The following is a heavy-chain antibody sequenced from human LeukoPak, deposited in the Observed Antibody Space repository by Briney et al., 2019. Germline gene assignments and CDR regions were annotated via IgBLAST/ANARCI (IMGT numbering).Heavy chain of an antibody. CDR3: ARGRRFSSSWRQGTYWFDP. J-gene: IGHJ5*02. V-gene: IGHV1-8*01. CDR1: GYTFTSYD. Sequence: ASVKVSCKASGYTFTSYDIHWVRQATGQGLEWMGWMNPNSGNTGYAQKFQGRVTLTRNTSISTAYMELSSLRSEDTAVYYCARGRRFSSSWRQGTYWFDPWGQGTLVTVSS. CDR2: MNPNSGNT. D-gene: IGHD6-13*01.